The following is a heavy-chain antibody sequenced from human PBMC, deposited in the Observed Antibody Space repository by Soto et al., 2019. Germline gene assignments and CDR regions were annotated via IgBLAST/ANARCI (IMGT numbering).Heavy chain of an antibody. CDR3: ARWFKYQLLANWFDT. V-gene: IGHV1-69*13. CDR2: IIPIFGTA. J-gene: IGHJ5*02. D-gene: IGHD2-2*01. Sequence: SVKVSCKASGGTFSSYAISWVRQAPGQGLEWMGGIIPIFGTANYAQKFQGRVTITADESTSTAYMELSSLRSEDTAVYYCARWFKYQLLANWFDTWGRGTLVTVSS. CDR1: GGTFSSYA.